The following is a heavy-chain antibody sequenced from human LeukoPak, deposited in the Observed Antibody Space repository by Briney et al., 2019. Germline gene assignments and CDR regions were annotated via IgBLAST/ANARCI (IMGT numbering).Heavy chain of an antibody. D-gene: IGHD1-14*01. CDR3: ARATTSISGNAFDI. CDR2: ISAYNGNT. J-gene: IGHJ3*02. CDR1: GYTFTSYG. V-gene: IGHV1-18*01. Sequence: ASVKVSCKASGYTFTSYGISWVRQAPGQGLEWMGWISAYNGNTNYAQKLQGRVTMTTDTSTSTAYMELRSLRSDDTAVCYCARATTSISGNAFDIWGQGTMVTVSS.